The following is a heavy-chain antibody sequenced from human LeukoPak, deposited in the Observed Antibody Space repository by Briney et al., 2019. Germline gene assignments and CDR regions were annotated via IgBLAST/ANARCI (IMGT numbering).Heavy chain of an antibody. Sequence: SVKVSCKASGGTFSSYAISWVRQAPGQGLEWMGGIIPIFGTANYAQKFQGRVTITTDESTSTAYMELSSLRSEDTAVYYCARSTVPKHYDFWSGYYTSYYYYMDVWGKGTTVTVSS. V-gene: IGHV1-69*05. CDR3: ARSTVPKHYDFWSGYYTSYYYYMDV. CDR2: IIPIFGTA. D-gene: IGHD3-3*01. CDR1: GGTFSSYA. J-gene: IGHJ6*03.